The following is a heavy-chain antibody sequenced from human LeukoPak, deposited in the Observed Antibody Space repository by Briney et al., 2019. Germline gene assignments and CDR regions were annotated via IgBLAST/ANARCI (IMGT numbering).Heavy chain of an antibody. V-gene: IGHV3-23*01. D-gene: IGHD1-26*01. Sequence: GGSPRLSCAASAFTFSSYAMSWVRQPPGKGLQWVSTISGSGGSTYYADSVKGRFTISRDNSKNTLYLQMNSLRAEDTAVYYCAKSGATGRPWIDYWGQGTLVTVSS. CDR2: ISGSGGST. CDR3: AKSGATGRPWIDY. J-gene: IGHJ4*02. CDR1: AFTFSSYA.